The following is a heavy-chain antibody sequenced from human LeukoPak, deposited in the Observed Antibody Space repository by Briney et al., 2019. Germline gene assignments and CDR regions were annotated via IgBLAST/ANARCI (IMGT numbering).Heavy chain of an antibody. CDR3: ARIVVVVDNWFDP. CDR2: IKQDGSEK. D-gene: IGHD3-22*01. J-gene: IGHJ5*02. V-gene: IGHV3-7*01. CDR1: GFTFCSYW. Sequence: GGSLSLSCAASGFTFCSYWMSWVREAPGKGLEGVANIKQDGSEKYYVDSVKGRFTISRDNAKNSLYLQMNSLKAEDTAVYYCARIVVVVDNWFDPWGQGTLVTVSS.